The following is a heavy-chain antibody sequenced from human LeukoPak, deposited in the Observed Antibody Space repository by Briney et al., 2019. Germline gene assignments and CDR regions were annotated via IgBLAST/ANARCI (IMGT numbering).Heavy chain of an antibody. J-gene: IGHJ6*02. Sequence: SETLSLTCTVSGDSISSYYWSWIRQPAGKGLEWIGRIYTSGSTNYNPSLKSRVTMSVDTSKNQFPLKLSSVTAADTAVYYCARDREVRGVLAYYGMDVWGQGTRSPSP. CDR1: GDSISSYY. V-gene: IGHV4-4*07. CDR3: ARDREVRGVLAYYGMDV. D-gene: IGHD3-10*01. CDR2: IYTSGST.